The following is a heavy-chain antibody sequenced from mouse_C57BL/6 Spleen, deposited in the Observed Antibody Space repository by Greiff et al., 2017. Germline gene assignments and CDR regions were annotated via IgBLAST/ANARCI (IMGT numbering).Heavy chain of an antibody. J-gene: IGHJ3*01. CDR2: IDPSDSST. CDR1: GYTFTSYW. Sequence: QVQLQQPGAELVMPGASVKLSCKASGYTFTSYWMHWVKQRPGQGLEWIGEIDPSDSSTNYNQKFKGKSTLPVDKSSSTASMQLSSLTSEDSAVYYCARSTSAWFAYWGQGTLVTVSA. CDR3: ARSTSAWFAY. D-gene: IGHD1-1*01. V-gene: IGHV1-69*01.